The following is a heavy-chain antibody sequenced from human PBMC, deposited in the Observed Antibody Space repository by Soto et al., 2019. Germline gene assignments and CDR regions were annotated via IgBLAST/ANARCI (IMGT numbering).Heavy chain of an antibody. CDR1: GGTFSSYA. Sequence: SVKVSCKASGGTFSSYAISWVRQAPGQGLEWMGGIIPIFGTANYAQKFQGRVTITADESTSTAYMELSSLRSEDTAVYYCARDRYNWNDGYYYGMDVWGQGTTVTVSS. CDR2: IIPIFGTA. J-gene: IGHJ6*02. CDR3: ARDRYNWNDGYYYGMDV. V-gene: IGHV1-69*13. D-gene: IGHD1-1*01.